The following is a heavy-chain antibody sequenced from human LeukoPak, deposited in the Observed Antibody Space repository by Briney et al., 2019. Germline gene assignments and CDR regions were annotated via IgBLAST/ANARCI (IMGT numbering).Heavy chain of an antibody. D-gene: IGHD2-2*01. CDR1: GFTFSSYS. CDR2: ISSSSSYI. V-gene: IGHV3-21*01. J-gene: IGHJ4*02. Sequence: GGSLRLSCAASGFTFSSYSMNWVRQAPGKGLEWVSSISSSSSYIYYADSVKGRFTISRDNAKNSLYLQMNSLRAEDTAVYYCARERVVPAAIRYLDYWGQGTLVTVSS. CDR3: ARERVVPAAIRYLDY.